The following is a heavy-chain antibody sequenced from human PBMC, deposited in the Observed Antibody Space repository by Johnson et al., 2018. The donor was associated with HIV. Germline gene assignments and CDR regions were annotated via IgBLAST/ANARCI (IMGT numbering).Heavy chain of an antibody. D-gene: IGHD6-25*01. CDR1: GFTFSSYA. V-gene: IGHV3-64*01. J-gene: IGHJ3*02. CDR2: ISSNGGST. CDR3: ATIAAHGAAFDI. Sequence: MQLVESGGGLVQPGGSLRLSCAASGFTFSSYAMHWVRQAPGKGLEYVSAISSNGGSTYYANSVKGRFTISRDNSKNTLYLQMNSLRAEDTAAYYCATIAAHGAAFDIWGQGTVVTVSS.